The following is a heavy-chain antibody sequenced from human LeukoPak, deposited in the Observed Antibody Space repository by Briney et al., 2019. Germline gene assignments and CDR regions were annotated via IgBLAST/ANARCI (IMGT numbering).Heavy chain of an antibody. Sequence: GGSLRLSCAASGFTVSGYAMHWVRQAPGKGLEWVAVISYDGSNEYYADSVKGRFTISRDNSKNTLYLQMNSLSVEDTAVYYCARVGYYASGPFSYFDYWGQGTLVTVSS. D-gene: IGHD3-10*01. CDR1: GFTVSGYA. CDR2: ISYDGSNE. V-gene: IGHV3-30-3*01. J-gene: IGHJ4*02. CDR3: ARVGYYASGPFSYFDY.